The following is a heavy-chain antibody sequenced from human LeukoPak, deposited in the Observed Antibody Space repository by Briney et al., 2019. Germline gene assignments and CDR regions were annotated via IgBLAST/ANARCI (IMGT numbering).Heavy chain of an antibody. CDR1: GYSITSDCY. J-gene: IGHJ4*02. CDR2: IYYTGKI. V-gene: IGHV4-38-2*01. Sequence: SETLSLTCGVSGYSITSDCYWGWIRQPPGKGLQWIGDIYYTGKINYNPSLKSRVTITLDTSKDHLSLNLTSVLAADTAIYYCVRRDTGWNYFDYWGQGILVTVSS. D-gene: IGHD6-19*01. CDR3: VRRDTGWNYFDY.